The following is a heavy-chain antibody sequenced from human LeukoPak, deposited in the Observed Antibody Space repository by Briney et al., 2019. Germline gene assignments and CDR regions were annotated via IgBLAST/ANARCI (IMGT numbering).Heavy chain of an antibody. J-gene: IGHJ5*02. D-gene: IGHD6-6*01. CDR1: GGSFSGYY. CDR2: INHSGST. V-gene: IGHV4-34*01. Sequence: SETLSLTCAVYGGSFSGYYWSWIRQPPGKGLEWIREINHSGSTNYNPSLKSRVTISVDTSKNQFSLKLSSVTAADTAVYYCARVVVWFDPWGQGTLVTVSS. CDR3: ARVVVWFDP.